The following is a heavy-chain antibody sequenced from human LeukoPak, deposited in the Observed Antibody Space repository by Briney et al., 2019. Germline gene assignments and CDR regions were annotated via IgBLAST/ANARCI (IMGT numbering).Heavy chain of an antibody. D-gene: IGHD6-13*01. Sequence: SETLSLTCTVSGGSISSYYWSWIRQPPGKGLEWIGYIYYSGSTNYNPSLKSRVTISVDTSKNQFSLKLSSVTAADTAVYYCARGPYIAAAGTSYYYYYYMDVWGKGTTVTVSS. V-gene: IGHV4-59*01. CDR2: IYYSGST. CDR1: GGSISSYY. J-gene: IGHJ6*03. CDR3: ARGPYIAAAGTSYYYYYYMDV.